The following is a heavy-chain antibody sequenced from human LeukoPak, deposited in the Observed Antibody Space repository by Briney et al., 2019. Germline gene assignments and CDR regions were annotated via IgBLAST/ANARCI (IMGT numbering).Heavy chain of an antibody. J-gene: IGHJ4*02. D-gene: IGHD3-9*01. CDR3: VRSLTGTDDY. V-gene: IGHV3-74*01. CDR2: INRDGSRT. CDR1: GFTFSTSW. Sequence: PGGSLRLSCAASGFTFSTSWMHWVRQAPGEGLVWVSHINRDGSRTTYADSVKGRFTISRDNAKNTVYLQMNSVRAEDTALYFCVRSLTGTDDYWGQGTLVTVSS.